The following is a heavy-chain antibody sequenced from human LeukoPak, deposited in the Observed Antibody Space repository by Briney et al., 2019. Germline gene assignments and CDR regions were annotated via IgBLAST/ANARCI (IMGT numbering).Heavy chain of an antibody. D-gene: IGHD2-2*02. J-gene: IGHJ4*02. CDR2: INPNSGGT. Sequence: ASVKVSCEASGYTFTGYYMHWVRQAPGQGLEWMGWINPNSGGTNYAQKFQGRVTMTRDTSISTAYMELSRLRSDDTAVYYCARVPAAIKRPSGYFDYWGQGTLVTVSS. CDR3: ARVPAAIKRPSGYFDY. V-gene: IGHV1-2*02. CDR1: GYTFTGYY.